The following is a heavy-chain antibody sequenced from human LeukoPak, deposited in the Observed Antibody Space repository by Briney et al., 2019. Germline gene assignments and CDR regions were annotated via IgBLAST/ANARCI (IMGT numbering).Heavy chain of an antibody. CDR2: IYYSGST. Sequence: PSETLSLTCTVSGGSISSYYWSWIRQPPGKGLEWIGYIYYSGSTNYNPSLKSRVTISVDTSKNQFSLRLTSVTAADTAFYYCARRLSSGYDYENAFDIWGQGTIVTVSS. CDR1: GGSISSYY. CDR3: ARRLSSGYDYENAFDI. J-gene: IGHJ3*02. V-gene: IGHV4-59*08. D-gene: IGHD5-12*01.